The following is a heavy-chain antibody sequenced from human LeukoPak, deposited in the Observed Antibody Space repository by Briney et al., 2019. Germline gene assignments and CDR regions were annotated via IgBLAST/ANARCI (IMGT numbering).Heavy chain of an antibody. Sequence: GGSLRLSCAVSGFTFSSYWKHWSRIGPGPGLVWVSRINSDGSTTTYADSVKGRFTISRDNAKNTLYLQMNSLRAEDTAVYYCATSSTFDYWGQGTLVTVSS. CDR1: GFTFSSYW. CDR2: INSDGSTT. D-gene: IGHD6-13*01. J-gene: IGHJ4*02. V-gene: IGHV3-74*01. CDR3: ATSSTFDY.